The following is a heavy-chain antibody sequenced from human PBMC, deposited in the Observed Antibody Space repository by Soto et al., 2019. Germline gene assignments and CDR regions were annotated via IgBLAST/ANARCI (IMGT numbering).Heavy chain of an antibody. J-gene: IGHJ4*02. Sequence: SETLCVTCAVSGGSIISGGYSWSWIRQPPGKGLEWIGYIYHSGSTYYSPSLKSRVTISVDRSKNQFSLKLSSLTAADTAVYYCARLTYYYDSSGYYYPHFDYWGQGTLVTVSS. CDR2: IYHSGST. V-gene: IGHV4-30-2*01. D-gene: IGHD3-22*01. CDR3: ARLTYYYDSSGYYYPHFDY. CDR1: GGSIISGGYS.